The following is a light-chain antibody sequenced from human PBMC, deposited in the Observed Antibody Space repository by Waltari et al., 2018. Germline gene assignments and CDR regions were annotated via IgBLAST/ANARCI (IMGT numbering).Light chain of an antibody. J-gene: IGKJ1*01. CDR2: KAS. Sequence: DIQMTQSPSSLSASVGDRVTITCRASQTISSWLAWYQQKPGKAPKLLIYKASTLESGVSSRFSGSGSGTEFTLTISSLQPGDFATYYCQQFNSFPWTFGHGTKVEIK. CDR1: QTISSW. CDR3: QQFNSFPWT. V-gene: IGKV1-5*03.